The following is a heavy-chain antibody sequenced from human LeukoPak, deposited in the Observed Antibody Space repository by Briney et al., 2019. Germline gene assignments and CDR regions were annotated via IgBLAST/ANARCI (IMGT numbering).Heavy chain of an antibody. CDR3: AKKVERVIYGDYLEYYYGMDV. J-gene: IGHJ6*02. CDR1: GYTFTGYY. D-gene: IGHD4-17*01. Sequence: ASVKVSCKASGYTFTGYYMHWVRQAPGQGLEWMGWINPNSGGTNYAQKFQGRVTMTRDTSISTAYMELSRLRSDDTAVYYCAKKVERVIYGDYLEYYYGMDVWGQGTTVTVSS. CDR2: INPNSGGT. V-gene: IGHV1-2*02.